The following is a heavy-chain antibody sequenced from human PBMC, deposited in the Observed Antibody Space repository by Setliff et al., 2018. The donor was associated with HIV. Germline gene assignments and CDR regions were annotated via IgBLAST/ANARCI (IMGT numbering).Heavy chain of an antibody. Sequence: GASVKVSCKAPGYILSAYYMHWVRQAPGQGLEWMGGIIPIFGTANYAQKFQGRVTITADESTSTAYMELSSLRSEDTAVYYCARGPSVFGVAFYYYYYMDVWGKGTTVTVSS. CDR2: IIPIFGTA. V-gene: IGHV1-69*13. CDR1: GYILSAYY. CDR3: ARGPSVFGVAFYYYYYMDV. J-gene: IGHJ6*03. D-gene: IGHD3-3*01.